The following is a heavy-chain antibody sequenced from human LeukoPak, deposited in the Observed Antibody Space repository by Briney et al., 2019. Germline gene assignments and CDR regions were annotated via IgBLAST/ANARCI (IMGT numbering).Heavy chain of an antibody. CDR1: GYTFTSYG. V-gene: IGHV1-18*01. CDR2: ISAYNGNT. CDR3: ARDSSSFGAFDI. Sequence: ASVKVSCKASGYTFTSYGISWVRQAPGQGLEWMGWISAYNGNTNYAQKLQGRVTMTTDTSTSTAYMELSRLRSDDTAVYYCARDSSSFGAFDIWGQGTMVTVSS. D-gene: IGHD3-3*01. J-gene: IGHJ3*02.